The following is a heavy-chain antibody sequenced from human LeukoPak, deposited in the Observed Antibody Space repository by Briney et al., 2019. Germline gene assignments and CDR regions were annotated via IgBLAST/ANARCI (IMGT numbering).Heavy chain of an antibody. J-gene: IGHJ4*02. V-gene: IGHV3-48*03. CDR3: AREALTDTTFGPYDY. Sequence: GGSLRLSCAASGFTFSSYEMNWVRQAPGKGLEWVSYISSSGSTKYYADSVMGRFTLSRDNAKKSLYLQMNSVGVEDRAVYYCAREALTDTTFGPYDYWGRGTLVTVSS. CDR1: GFTFSSYE. CDR2: ISSSGSTK. D-gene: IGHD4-17*01.